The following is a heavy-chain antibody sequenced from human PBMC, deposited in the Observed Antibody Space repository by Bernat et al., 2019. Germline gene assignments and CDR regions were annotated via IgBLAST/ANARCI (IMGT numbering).Heavy chain of an antibody. J-gene: IGHJ4*02. V-gene: IGHV3-21*01. Sequence: EVQLVESGGGLVKPGGSLRLSCAASGFTFSSYSMNWVRLAPGKGLEWVSSISSSSSYIYYADSVKGRLTISRDNAKNSLYLQMNSLGAEDTAVYYCASGIPPEYWGQGTLVTVSS. D-gene: IGHD1-14*01. CDR1: GFTFSSYS. CDR2: ISSSSSYI. CDR3: ASGIPPEY.